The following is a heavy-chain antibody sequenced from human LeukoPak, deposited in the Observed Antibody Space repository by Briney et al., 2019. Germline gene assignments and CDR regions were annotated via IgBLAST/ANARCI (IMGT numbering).Heavy chain of an antibody. CDR3: ARDDFPSGPD. CDR2: FIPILGIA. Sequence: SVKVSCKASGGTFSKYAISWVRQAPGQGLEWMGRFIPILGIAGYAQKFRGRVTMTADKTTSTAYMELSSLRSEDTAVFYCARDDFPSGPDWGQGTLVTVSS. V-gene: IGHV1-69*04. CDR1: GGTFSKYA. D-gene: IGHD2-21*02. J-gene: IGHJ4*02.